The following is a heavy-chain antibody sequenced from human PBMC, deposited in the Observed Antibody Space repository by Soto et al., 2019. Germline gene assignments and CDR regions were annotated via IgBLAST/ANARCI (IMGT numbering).Heavy chain of an antibody. CDR3: ASPGPHCSGGSCYSY. V-gene: IGHV4-59*08. CDR1: GGSISSYY. J-gene: IGHJ4*02. Sequence: PSETLSLTCTVSGGSISSYYWSWIRQPPGKGLEWIGYIYYSGSTNYNPSLKSRVTISVDTSKNQFSLKLSSVTAADTAVYYCASPGPHCSGGSCYSYWGQGTLVTVSS. CDR2: IYYSGST. D-gene: IGHD2-15*01.